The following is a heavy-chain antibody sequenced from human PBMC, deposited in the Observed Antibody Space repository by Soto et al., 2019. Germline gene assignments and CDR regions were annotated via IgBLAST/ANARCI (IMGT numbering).Heavy chain of an antibody. D-gene: IGHD5-12*01. CDR3: AKKGNVATTYYYYGMDV. CDR1: GYTFTGYY. V-gene: IGHV1-2*02. J-gene: IGHJ6*02. Sequence: QVQLVQSGAEVKKPGASVKVSCKASGYTFTGYYMHWVRQAPGQGLEWMGWINPNSGGTNYAQKFQGRVTMTRDTSISTAYRELSRLRSDDTAVYYCAKKGNVATTYYYYGMDVWGQGTTVTVSS. CDR2: INPNSGGT.